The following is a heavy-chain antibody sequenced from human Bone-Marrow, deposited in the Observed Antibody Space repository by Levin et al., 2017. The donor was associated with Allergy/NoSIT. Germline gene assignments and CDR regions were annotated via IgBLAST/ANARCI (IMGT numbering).Heavy chain of an antibody. CDR2: ISWNSGSV. V-gene: IGHV3-9*01. Sequence: SLKISCAASGFTFDDYAMHWVRQAPGKGLEWVSSISWNSGSVDYADSVKGRFTISRDNAKNSLYLQMNSLRAEDTALYYCAKARAADIVATIYNYWGQGTLVTVSS. CDR3: AKARAADIVATIYNY. CDR1: GFTFDDYA. D-gene: IGHD5-12*01. J-gene: IGHJ4*02.